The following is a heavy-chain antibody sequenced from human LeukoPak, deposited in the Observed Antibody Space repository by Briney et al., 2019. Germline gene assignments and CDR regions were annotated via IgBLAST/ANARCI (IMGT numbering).Heavy chain of an antibody. D-gene: IGHD4-23*01. Sequence: ASVKVSCKASGGTFSSYAISWVRQAPGQGLEWMGGIIPIFGTANYAQKFQGRVTITADESTSTAYMELSSLRSEDTAVYYCARPTTTVVTLGVWGQGTLVTVSS. CDR1: GGTFSSYA. CDR2: IIPIFGTA. V-gene: IGHV1-69*13. J-gene: IGHJ4*02. CDR3: ARPTTTVVTLGV.